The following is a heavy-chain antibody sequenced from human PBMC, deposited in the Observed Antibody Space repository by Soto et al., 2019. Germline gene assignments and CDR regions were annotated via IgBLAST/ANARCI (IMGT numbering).Heavy chain of an antibody. D-gene: IGHD2-2*01. J-gene: IGHJ4*02. CDR2: IYYSGTT. Sequence: QVHLQESGPGLVKPSDTLSLTCAVSGFSVGSNNWWGWIRQPPGKGLEWIGNIYYSGTTYYNPSLKSRVTMSVDRAKNQFSLRLSSVTAADTAVYYCARKERLPAAIWKWGQGALVTVSS. CDR1: GFSVGSNNW. V-gene: IGHV4-28*01. CDR3: ARKERLPAAIWK.